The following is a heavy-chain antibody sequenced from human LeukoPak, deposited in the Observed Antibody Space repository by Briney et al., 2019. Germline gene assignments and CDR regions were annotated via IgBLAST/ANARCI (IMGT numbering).Heavy chain of an antibody. Sequence: ASVKVSCKASGYTFTSYGISWVRQAPGQGLEWMGWISAYNGNTNYAQKLQGRATMTTDTSTSTAYMELRSLRSDDTAVYYCARGSFPSDDILTGPFDNWGQGTLVTVSS. CDR2: ISAYNGNT. V-gene: IGHV1-18*01. CDR3: ARGSFPSDDILTGPFDN. CDR1: GYTFTSYG. J-gene: IGHJ4*02. D-gene: IGHD3-9*01.